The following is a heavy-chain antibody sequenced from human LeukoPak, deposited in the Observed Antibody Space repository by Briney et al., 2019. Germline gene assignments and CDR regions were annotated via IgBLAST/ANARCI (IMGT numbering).Heavy chain of an antibody. CDR1: GYTFTSYG. V-gene: IGHV1-18*01. CDR2: TSAYNGNT. D-gene: IGHD3-10*01. CDR3: ARDQMYYYGSGSYYPSPGYYYGMDV. J-gene: IGHJ6*02. Sequence: GASVKVSCKASGYTFTSYGISWVRQAPGQGLEWMRWTSAYNGNTSYAQKLQGRVTMTTDTSTSTAYMELRSLRSDDTAVYYCARDQMYYYGSGSYYPSPGYYYGMDVWGQGTTVTVSS.